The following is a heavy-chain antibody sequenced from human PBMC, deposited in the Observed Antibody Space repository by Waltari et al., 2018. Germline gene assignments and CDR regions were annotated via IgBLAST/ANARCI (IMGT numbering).Heavy chain of an antibody. CDR1: GDSVSSNSAA. CDR3: ARNPSITILCVVHWYFDL. D-gene: IGHD3-3*01. J-gene: IGHJ2*01. CDR2: TYYRAKWYN. Sequence: QVQLQQSGPGLVKPSQPRPLTCAISGDSVSSNSAAWNWIRQSRSRGLEWLGQTYYRAKWYNDYAVSVNSRITVNPDTSMNQVSLQLNSVTPEDTAVDYCARNPSITILCVVHWYFDLWGRGTLVTVSS. V-gene: IGHV6-1*01.